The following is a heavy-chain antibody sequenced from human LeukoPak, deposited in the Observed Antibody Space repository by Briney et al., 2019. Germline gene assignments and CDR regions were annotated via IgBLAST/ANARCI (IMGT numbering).Heavy chain of an antibody. D-gene: IGHD2-15*01. Sequence: GGSLRLSCAASGFTFSTYSMNWVRQAPGQGLEWVASFSTTNFYIYYADSVQGRFTISRDNAKNSLYLEMNSLRADDTAVYYCARDRCSGGTCYSHPSYFDLSGQGTLVTVSS. CDR2: FSTTNFYI. CDR1: GFTFSTYS. V-gene: IGHV3-21*01. J-gene: IGHJ4*02. CDR3: ARDRCSGGTCYSHPSYFDL.